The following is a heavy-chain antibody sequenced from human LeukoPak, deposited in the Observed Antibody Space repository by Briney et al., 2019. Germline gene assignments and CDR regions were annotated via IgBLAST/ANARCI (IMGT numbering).Heavy chain of an antibody. J-gene: IGHJ4*02. CDR3: ARASWGGAAAGIDY. CDR2: IYTSGST. CDR1: GGSFSGYY. D-gene: IGHD6-13*01. V-gene: IGHV4-59*10. Sequence: SETLSLTCAVHGGSFSGYYWSWIRQPAGKGLEWIGRIYTSGSTNYNPSLKSRVTISVDTSKNQFSLKLSSVTAADTAVYYCARASWGGAAAGIDYWGQGTLVTVSS.